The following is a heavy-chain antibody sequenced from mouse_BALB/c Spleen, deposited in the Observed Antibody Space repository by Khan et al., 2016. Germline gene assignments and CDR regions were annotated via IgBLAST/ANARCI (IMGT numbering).Heavy chain of an antibody. CDR2: IWGDGRT. CDR1: GFSLTGYG. CDR3: DSDYDGFAY. Sequence: QVQLKESGPGLVAPSQSLYITCTVSGFSLTGYGVNWVRQPPGKGLEWLGQIWGDGRTDYNSALKSRVSICKDNSTSQAFLKMNSLQTDDTANYYCDSDYDGFAYWGQGTLVIVSA. J-gene: IGHJ3*01. D-gene: IGHD2-12*01. V-gene: IGHV2-6-7*01.